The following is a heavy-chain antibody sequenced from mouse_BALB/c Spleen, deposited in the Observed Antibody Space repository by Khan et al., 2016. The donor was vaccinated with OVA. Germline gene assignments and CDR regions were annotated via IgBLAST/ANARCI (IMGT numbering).Heavy chain of an antibody. CDR1: GYTFTSYT. Sequence: QVQLKQSGAELARPGASVKMSCKASGYTFTSYTIHWIKKRPGQGLEWIGYINPSNGYTNYNQKFKDKATLTKDKSSTTAYLQLSSLTSDDSAVYTCVRDGAYHRNDGWFAYWGQGTLVTVSS. CDR3: VRDGAYHRNDGWFAY. V-gene: IGHV1-4*01. CDR2: INPSNGYT. J-gene: IGHJ3*01. D-gene: IGHD2-14*01.